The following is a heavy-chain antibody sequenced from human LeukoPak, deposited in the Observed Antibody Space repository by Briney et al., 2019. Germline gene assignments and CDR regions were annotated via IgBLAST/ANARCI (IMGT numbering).Heavy chain of an antibody. CDR3: ARDASSYGGKSWGEGY. Sequence: SVKVSCKASGGTFSSYAIAWVRQAPGQGLEWVGGIIPIFGTTKYAQKFQGRATITADASATTAYMELVSLTSGDTAVYYCARDASSYGGKSWGEGYWGQGTRVTVSS. V-gene: IGHV1-69*01. D-gene: IGHD4-17*01. CDR2: IIPIFGTT. J-gene: IGHJ4*02. CDR1: GGTFSSYA.